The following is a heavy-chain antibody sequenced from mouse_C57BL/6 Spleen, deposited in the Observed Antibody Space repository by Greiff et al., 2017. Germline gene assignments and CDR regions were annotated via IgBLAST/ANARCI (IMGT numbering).Heavy chain of an antibody. Sequence: EVQLVESGEGLVKPGGSLKLSCAASGFTFSSYAMSWVRQTPEKRLEWVAYISSGGDYIYYADTVKGRFTISRDNARNTLYLQLSSLKSEDTAMYYCTRSITLYYAMDYWGQGTSVTVSS. CDR2: ISSGGDYI. V-gene: IGHV5-9-1*02. D-gene: IGHD1-3*01. J-gene: IGHJ4*01. CDR3: TRSITLYYAMDY. CDR1: GFTFSSYA.